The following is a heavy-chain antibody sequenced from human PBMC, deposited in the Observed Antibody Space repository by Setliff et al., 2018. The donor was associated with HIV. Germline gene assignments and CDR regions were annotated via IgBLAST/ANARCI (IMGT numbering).Heavy chain of an antibody. V-gene: IGHV1-18*01. CDR2: VSPYNGDE. D-gene: IGHD5-18*01. CDR1: DYIFLSYE. CDR3: ARYNXXXGYESDY. J-gene: IGHJ4*02. Sequence: GASVKVSCKTSDYIFLSYEISGVRQAPGQGLEWMGWVSPYNGDEKYAQKFXXRVTMTTDTSARTGYMELRNLRSDXTXVYYCARYNXXXGYESDYWGQGTLVTXSS.